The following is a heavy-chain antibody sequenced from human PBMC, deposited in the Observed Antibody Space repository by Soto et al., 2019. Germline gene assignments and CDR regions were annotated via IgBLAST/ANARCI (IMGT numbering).Heavy chain of an antibody. CDR2: LFGNGGGI. J-gene: IGHJ4*02. D-gene: IGHD2-8*01. Sequence: EVQLLESGGGLVQPGGSLRLSCAASGFTFSTYAMSWVRQAPGKGLEWVSGLFGNGGGISYADSVKGRFTISRDNYNNMLYLQMHSLRAEDTAVYYCAKDRKPDGRWPFDHWGQGTLVTVSS. V-gene: IGHV3-23*01. CDR3: AKDRKPDGRWPFDH. CDR1: GFTFSTYA.